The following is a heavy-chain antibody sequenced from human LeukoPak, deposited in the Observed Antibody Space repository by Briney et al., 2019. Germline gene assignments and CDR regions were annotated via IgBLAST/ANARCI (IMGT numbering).Heavy chain of an antibody. CDR2: IKSKTDGGET. CDR1: GFTFSNAW. Sequence: PGGSLRLSCAASGFTFSNAWMNWVRQAPGKGLEWVGRIKSKTDGGETDYAAPVKGRFTISRDDSKNTLYLQMNSLKTEDTAVYYCTTGVPGGYWGQGTLVTVSS. V-gene: IGHV3-15*01. CDR3: TTGVPGGY. J-gene: IGHJ4*02. D-gene: IGHD3-16*01.